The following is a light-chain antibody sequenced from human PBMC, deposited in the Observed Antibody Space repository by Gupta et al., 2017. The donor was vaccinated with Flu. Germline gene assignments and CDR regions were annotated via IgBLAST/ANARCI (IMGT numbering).Light chain of an antibody. J-gene: IGKJ3*01. CDR3: QQSDNTPFT. CDR1: QSITSY. CDR2: AAS. Sequence: DIQMTQSPSSLSASVGDRVTITCRASQSITSYLNWYQQKPGKAPKLLIYAASGLQSGVPSRFSGSGSGTEFTLTISRLQPEDFATYYCQQSDNTPFTFGHGTNVDIK. V-gene: IGKV1-39*01.